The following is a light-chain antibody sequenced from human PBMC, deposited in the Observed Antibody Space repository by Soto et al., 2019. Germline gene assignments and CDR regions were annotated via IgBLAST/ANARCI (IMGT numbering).Light chain of an antibody. CDR2: GAS. Sequence: EIVLTQSPGTLSLSPGERATLSCRASQSLSNNIYLAWYQQKPGQAPRLLIYGASTRATGVPARFSGSGSGTEFTLSISSLQSEDFAVYYCQHYDNWPPWTFGQGTKVDI. J-gene: IGKJ1*01. CDR3: QHYDNWPPWT. V-gene: IGKV3-15*01. CDR1: QSLSNN.